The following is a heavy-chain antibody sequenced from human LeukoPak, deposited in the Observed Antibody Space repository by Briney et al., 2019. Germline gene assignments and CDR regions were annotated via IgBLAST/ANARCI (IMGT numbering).Heavy chain of an antibody. CDR2: ISSGGSTI. Sequence: GGSLRLSCAASGFIFSGYGTNWVRQAPGKGLEWISYISSGGSTIYYADSVKGRLTISRDNAKNSLSVQMSSLRAEDTAVYYCARVVEMGGDYTYHFYMDVWGKGTTVTVSS. J-gene: IGHJ6*03. CDR1: GFIFSGYG. CDR3: ARVVEMGGDYTYHFYMDV. V-gene: IGHV3-48*01. D-gene: IGHD1-26*01.